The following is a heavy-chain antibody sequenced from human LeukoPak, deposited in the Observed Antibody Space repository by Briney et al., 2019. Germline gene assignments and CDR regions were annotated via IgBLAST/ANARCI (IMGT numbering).Heavy chain of an antibody. CDR2: IFHSGGS. D-gene: IGHD3-16*01. CDR1: GASISSSNW. J-gene: IGHJ6*03. CDR3: ARIGEVRTSFYYYHMDV. V-gene: IGHV4-4*02. Sequence: SETLSLTCAVSGASISSSNWWSWVRQPPGKGLEWLGEIFHSGGSNYNPSLKSRVTFSVDKSKNQFSLNLTSVTAADTAIYFCARIGEVRTSFYYYHMDVWGKGTTVTVSS.